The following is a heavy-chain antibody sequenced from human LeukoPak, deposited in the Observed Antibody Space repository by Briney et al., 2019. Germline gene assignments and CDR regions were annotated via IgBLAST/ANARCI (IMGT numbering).Heavy chain of an antibody. CDR2: INSDGSST. V-gene: IGHV3-74*01. D-gene: IGHD2-15*01. CDR3: ARGLTSLGYCSGGSCYRSDY. Sequence: GGSLRLSCAASGFTFSSYWMHWVRQAPGKGLVWVSRINSDGSSTSHADSVKGRFTISRDNAKNTLYLQMNSLRAEDTAVYYCARGLTSLGYCSGGSCYRSDYWGQGTLVTVSS. J-gene: IGHJ4*02. CDR1: GFTFSSYW.